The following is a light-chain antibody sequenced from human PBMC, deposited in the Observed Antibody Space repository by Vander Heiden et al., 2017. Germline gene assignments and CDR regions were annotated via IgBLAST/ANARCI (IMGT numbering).Light chain of an antibody. CDR1: QSVSSN. J-gene: IGKJ1*01. Sequence: VMTQSPATLSVSPGERATLSCRASQSVSSNLAWYQQKPGQAPRLLIFGASTRATGIPARFSGSGSGTEFTLTISSLQSEDFAVYHCQQYNNWLRTFGQGTKVEIK. V-gene: IGKV3-15*01. CDR2: GAS. CDR3: QQYNNWLRT.